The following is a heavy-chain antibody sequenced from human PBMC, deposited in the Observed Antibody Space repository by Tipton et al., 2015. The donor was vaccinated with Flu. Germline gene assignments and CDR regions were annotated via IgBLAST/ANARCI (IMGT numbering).Heavy chain of an antibody. D-gene: IGHD6-13*01. Sequence: TLSLTCTVSGGSISSYYWCWIRQPPGKGLEWIGYIYYSGSANYNPSLRSRVTITIDTSKNQFSLKLSSVTAAHTAVYYCLRDSAAHYGMEVWGPGTTVTDSS. J-gene: IGHJ6*01. CDR1: GGSISSYY. V-gene: IGHV4-59*08. CDR2: IYYSGSA. CDR3: LRDSAAHYGMEV.